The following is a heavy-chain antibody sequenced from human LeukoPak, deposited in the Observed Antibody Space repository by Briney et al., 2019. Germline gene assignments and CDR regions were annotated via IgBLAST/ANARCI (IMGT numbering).Heavy chain of an antibody. CDR2: IYYSGST. CDR3: ARDSYDFWSGYHDY. Sequence: SETLSLTCTVSGGSISSGDYYWSWIRQPPGKGLEWIGYIYYSGSTYYNPSLKSRVTISVDTSKNQFSLKLSSVTAADTAVYYCARDSYDFWSGYHDYWGQGTLVTVSS. V-gene: IGHV4-30-4*01. J-gene: IGHJ4*02. D-gene: IGHD3-3*01. CDR1: GGSISSGDYY.